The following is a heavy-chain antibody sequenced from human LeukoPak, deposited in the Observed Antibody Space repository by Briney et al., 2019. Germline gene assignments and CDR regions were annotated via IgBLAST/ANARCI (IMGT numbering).Heavy chain of an antibody. CDR1: GYTFTGYY. CDR3: ARGSDSSGYYYSDFDY. J-gene: IGHJ4*02. CDR2: INPNSGGT. Sequence: ASVKVSCKASGYTFTGYYMHWVRQAPGQGLEWMGWINPNSGGTNYAQKFQGRVTMTRDTSISTAYMELRSLRSDDTAVYYCARGSDSSGYYYSDFDYWGQGTLVTVSS. D-gene: IGHD3-22*01. V-gene: IGHV1-2*02.